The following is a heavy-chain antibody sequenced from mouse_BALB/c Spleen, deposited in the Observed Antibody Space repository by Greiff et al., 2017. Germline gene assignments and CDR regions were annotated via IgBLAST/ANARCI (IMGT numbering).Heavy chain of an antibody. CDR1: GFNIKDYY. CDR2: IDPENGDT. J-gene: IGHJ2*01. V-gene: IGHV14-4*02. D-gene: IGHD2-1*01. Sequence: VHVKQSGAELVRSGASVKLSCTASGFNIKDYYMHWVKQRPEQGLEWIGWIDPENGDTEYAPKFQGKATMTADTSSNTAYLQLSSLTSEDTAVYYCNAGGNYPYYFDYWGQGTTLTVSS. CDR3: NAGGNYPYYFDY.